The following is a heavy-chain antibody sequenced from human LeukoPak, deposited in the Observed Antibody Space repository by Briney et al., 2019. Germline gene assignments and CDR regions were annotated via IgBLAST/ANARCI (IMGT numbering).Heavy chain of an antibody. J-gene: IGHJ4*02. CDR2: IWYDGSNK. D-gene: IGHD5-18*01. V-gene: IGHV3-30*02. CDR1: GFTFSSYG. CDR3: AKVAMANYYFDY. Sequence: GGSLRLSCAASGFTFSSYGMHWVRQAPGKGLEWVAVIWYDGSNKYYADSVKGRFTISRDNSKNTLYLQMNSLRAEDTAVYCCAKVAMANYYFDYWGQGTLVTVSS.